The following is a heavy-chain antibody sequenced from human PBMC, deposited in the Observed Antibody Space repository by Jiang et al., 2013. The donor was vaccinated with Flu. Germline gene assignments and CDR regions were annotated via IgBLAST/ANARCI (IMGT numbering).Heavy chain of an antibody. D-gene: IGHD3-22*01. Sequence: AEVKKPGSSVKVSCKASGGTFSSNAISWVRQAPGQGLEWMGGIIPIFDTTKYAQKFQGRVTITADESTSTAYMELSSLRSEDTAVYYCARGYYYDSSGPFWYFDLWGRGTRVTVSS. CDR2: IIPIFDTT. V-gene: IGHV1-69*01. CDR1: GGTFSSNA. CDR3: ARGYYYDSSGPFWYFDL. J-gene: IGHJ2*01.